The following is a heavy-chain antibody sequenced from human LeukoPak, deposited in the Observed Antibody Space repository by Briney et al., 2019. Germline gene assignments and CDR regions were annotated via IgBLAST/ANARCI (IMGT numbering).Heavy chain of an antibody. CDR1: GGSISSSSYY. CDR3: ARQNDYSNYVSNY. D-gene: IGHD4-11*01. J-gene: IGHJ4*02. Sequence: PSETLSLTCTVSGGSISSSSYYWGWIRQPPGKGLEWIGSIYYSGSTYYNPSLKSRVTISVDTSKNQFSLKLSSVTAADTAVYYCARQNDYSNYVSNYWGQGTLVTVSS. CDR2: IYYSGST. V-gene: IGHV4-39*07.